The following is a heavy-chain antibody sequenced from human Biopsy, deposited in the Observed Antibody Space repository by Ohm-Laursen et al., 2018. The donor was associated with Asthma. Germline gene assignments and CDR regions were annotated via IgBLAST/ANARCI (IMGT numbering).Heavy chain of an antibody. CDR3: AREVSTVDYGYYYFAMDV. Sequence: ASVKVSCKASGGTFSRYAISWVRQALGQGLEWMGGIIPVFGTSNYAQKFQGRVTFTADGSTSSAYMELSSLTSEDSAVHYCAREVSTVDYGYYYFAMDVWGQGTTVTVSS. CDR2: IIPVFGTS. V-gene: IGHV1-69*13. D-gene: IGHD4-17*01. J-gene: IGHJ6*02. CDR1: GGTFSRYA.